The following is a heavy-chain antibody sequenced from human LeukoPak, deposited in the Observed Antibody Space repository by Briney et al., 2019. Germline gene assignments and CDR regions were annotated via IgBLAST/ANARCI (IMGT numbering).Heavy chain of an antibody. D-gene: IGHD1-26*01. J-gene: IGHJ2*01. CDR3: AKDRTVGASYWYFDL. CDR1: GFTFSSYA. CDR2: ISYDGSNT. Sequence: GGSLRLSCAASGFTFSSYATHWVRQAPGKGLEWVAVISYDGSNTYYADSVKGRFTISRDSSKNTLFLHMNTLRAEDTAIYYCAKDRTVGASYWYFDLWGRGTLVTASS. V-gene: IGHV3-30-3*01.